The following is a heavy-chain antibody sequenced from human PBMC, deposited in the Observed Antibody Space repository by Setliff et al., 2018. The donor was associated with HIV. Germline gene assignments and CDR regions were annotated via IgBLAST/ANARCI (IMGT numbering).Heavy chain of an antibody. Sequence: ASVKVSCKTSGTNLLPYYMHWVRQAPGQGLEWMGVINTRGGSTSYAQKFQGRVTMTSDASTYTVYMELSGLTSDDTAFYYCASDAVSGYDWKWFDSWGQGTLVTVSS. CDR2: INTRGGST. CDR3: ASDAVSGYDWKWFDS. D-gene: IGHD5-12*01. CDR1: GTNLLPYY. V-gene: IGHV1-46*01. J-gene: IGHJ5*01.